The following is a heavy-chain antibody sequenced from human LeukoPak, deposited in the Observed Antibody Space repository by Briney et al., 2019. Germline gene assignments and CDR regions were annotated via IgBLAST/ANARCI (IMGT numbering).Heavy chain of an antibody. CDR3: ARFITMVRGVIQRDFDY. D-gene: IGHD3-10*01. CDR2: IYWNDDK. V-gene: IGHV2-5*01. J-gene: IGHJ4*02. Sequence: SGPTLVKPTQTLTLTCTFSGFSLSTSGVGVGWIRQPPGKALEWLALIYWNDDKRYSPSLKSRLTITKDTSKNQVVLTMTNMDPVDTATYYCARFITMVRGVIQRDFDYRGQGTLVTVSS. CDR1: GFSLSTSGVG.